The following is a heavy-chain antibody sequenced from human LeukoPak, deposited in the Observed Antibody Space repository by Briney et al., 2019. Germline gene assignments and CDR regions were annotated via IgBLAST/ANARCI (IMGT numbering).Heavy chain of an antibody. CDR3: ARDRSAFYGSEYIQH. Sequence: ASVKGSCKTSNYTFSNYGITWARQAPGQGNDWIGWIGAYRGSSELAQQFQGRLTMTTDASSGTAYMELTHLTPDAEAVYFCARDRSAFYGSEYIQHWGQGTMVTVSS. CDR1: NYTFSNYG. D-gene: IGHD2/OR15-2a*01. V-gene: IGHV1-18*01. CDR2: IGAYRGSS. J-gene: IGHJ1*01.